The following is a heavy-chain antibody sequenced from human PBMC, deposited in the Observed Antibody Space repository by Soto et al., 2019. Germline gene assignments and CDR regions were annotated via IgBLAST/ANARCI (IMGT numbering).Heavy chain of an antibody. Sequence: SETLSLTCTVSGGSISSGDYYWSWIRQPPGKGLEWIGYIYYSGSTYYNPSLKSRVTISVDTSKNQFSLKLSSVTAADTAVYYCARDSIDYYDSSARNWFDPWGQGTLVTVSS. CDR1: GGSISSGDYY. J-gene: IGHJ5*02. V-gene: IGHV4-30-4*01. D-gene: IGHD3-22*01. CDR2: IYYSGST. CDR3: ARDSIDYYDSSARNWFDP.